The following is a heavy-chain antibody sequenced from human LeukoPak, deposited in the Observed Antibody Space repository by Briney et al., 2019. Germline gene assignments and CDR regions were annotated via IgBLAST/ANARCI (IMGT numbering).Heavy chain of an antibody. D-gene: IGHD3-10*01. J-gene: IGHJ4*02. V-gene: IGHV1-2*02. CDR1: GYAFTAFY. Sequence: ASVKVSCKASGYAFTAFYIHWVRQAPGQGLEWMGWIHPRSGETNYAYKFRGRVTMTRDTSISTTYMDLGSLGSDDTAVYYCARDGEYGTGSYYRGCFDYWGQGTLVTVSS. CDR2: IHPRSGET. CDR3: ARDGEYGTGSYYRGCFDY.